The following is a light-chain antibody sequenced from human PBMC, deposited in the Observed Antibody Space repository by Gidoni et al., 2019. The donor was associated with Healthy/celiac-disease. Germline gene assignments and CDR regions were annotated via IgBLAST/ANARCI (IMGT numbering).Light chain of an antibody. V-gene: IGKV1-39*01. J-gene: IGKJ4*01. CDR1: QSISSY. CDR2: AAS. CDR3: QQSYSTLLT. Sequence: IQMTQSPSSLSASVGDRVTITCRASQSISSYLNWYQQKPGKAPKLLIYAASSLQSGVPSRFSGSGSGTEFTLTISSLQPEDFATYYCQQSYSTLLTFXGXTKVEIK.